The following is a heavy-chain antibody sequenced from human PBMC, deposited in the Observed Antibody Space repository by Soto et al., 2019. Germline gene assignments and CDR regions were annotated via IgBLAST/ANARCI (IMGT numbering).Heavy chain of an antibody. CDR3: ASWGENSILGATRGGDYFDY. CDR2: INAGNGNT. CDR1: GYTFTSYA. Sequence: ASVKVSCKASGYTFTSYAMHWVRQAPGQRLEWMGWINAGNGNTKYSQKFQGRVTITRDTSASTAYMELSSLRSEDTAVYYCASWGENSILGATRGGDYFDYWGQGTLVTVSS. V-gene: IGHV1-3*01. D-gene: IGHD1-26*01. J-gene: IGHJ4*02.